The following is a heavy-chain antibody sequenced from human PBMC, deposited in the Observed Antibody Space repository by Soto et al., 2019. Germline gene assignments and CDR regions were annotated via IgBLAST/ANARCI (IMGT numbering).Heavy chain of an antibody. V-gene: IGHV3-23*01. Sequence: EVQLLESGGGLVQPGGSLRLSCAASGFTFSSYAMSCVRQAPGKGLEWVSAIRGSGGSTYYAASVQGLFTISKDNCKSTLDLQMNDLRAENTDVNYCAKDDEIELNKPYDYWGQGSLVTVSS. CDR2: IRGSGGST. CDR3: AKDDEIELNKPYDY. CDR1: GFTFSSYA. D-gene: IGHD2-8*01. J-gene: IGHJ4*02.